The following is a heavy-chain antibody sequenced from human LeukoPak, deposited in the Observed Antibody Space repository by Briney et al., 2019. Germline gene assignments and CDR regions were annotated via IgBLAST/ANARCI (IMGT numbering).Heavy chain of an antibody. J-gene: IGHJ4*02. V-gene: IGHV3-48*04. Sequence: GGSLRLSCAASGFTFSSYSMNWVRQAPGKGLEWVSYIRSSGFPIYYADSVKGRFTISRDNAKNSLYLQMNSLRAEDTAVYYCARDSSSWYGTPYFAYWGQGTLVTVSS. CDR3: ARDSSSWYGTPYFAY. CDR2: IRSSGFPI. CDR1: GFTFSSYS. D-gene: IGHD6-13*01.